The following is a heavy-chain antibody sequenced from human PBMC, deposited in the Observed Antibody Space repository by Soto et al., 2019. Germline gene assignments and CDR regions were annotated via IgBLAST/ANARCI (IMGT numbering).Heavy chain of an antibody. CDR2: IIPIFNST. CDR3: ANTGHGKQDGYNGLVSLGY. V-gene: IGHV1-69*06. Sequence: SVKVSCKVSGSRFSNYVISWVRQAPGHGLEWLRRIIPIFNSTKYAQSFQGRVTITADKSTSTASLELSSLSSDDQAIYYCANTGHGKQDGYNGLVSLGYWGQGTLVTVSS. CDR1: GSRFSNYV. D-gene: IGHD5-12*01. J-gene: IGHJ4*02.